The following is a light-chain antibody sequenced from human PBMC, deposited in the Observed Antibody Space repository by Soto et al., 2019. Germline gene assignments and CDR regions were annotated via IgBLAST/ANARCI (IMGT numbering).Light chain of an antibody. J-gene: IGKJ2*01. CDR3: LPGHSTPYT. V-gene: IGKV1-39*01. Sequence: DIQMTQSPSTLSASIGDRVTITCRASRNIRNYLNWYQKKPGKAPKLLIYASSSLHVGVSSRFAGYGSRTDLALTVTGIQPEDFARYFCLPGHSTPYTCGQG. CDR1: RNIRNY. CDR2: ASS.